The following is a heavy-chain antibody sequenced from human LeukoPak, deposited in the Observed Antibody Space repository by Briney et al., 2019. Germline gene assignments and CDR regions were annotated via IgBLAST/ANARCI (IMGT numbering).Heavy chain of an antibody. CDR3: ARATYYDFWSGYYGMDV. CDR2: MNPNSGNT. J-gene: IGHJ6*02. V-gene: IGHV1-8*01. Sequence: ASVKVSCKASGYTFTSYDINWVRQATGQGLEWMGWMNPNSGNTGYAQKFQGRVSMTRNTSISTAYMELSSLRSEDTAVYYCARATYYDFWSGYYGMDVWGQGITVTVSS. D-gene: IGHD3-3*01. CDR1: GYTFTSYD.